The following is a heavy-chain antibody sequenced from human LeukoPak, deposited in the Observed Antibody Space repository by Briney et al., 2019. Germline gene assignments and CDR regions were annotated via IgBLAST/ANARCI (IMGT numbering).Heavy chain of an antibody. D-gene: IGHD3-22*01. Sequence: GGSLRLSCAASGFSFDDYGLTWVRQAPGKGLEWVSGINWNGDSTDYADSVKGRFTISRDNAKNSLYLQMNSLRAEDTALYYCARDPRVVITGSFDSWGQGALVTVSP. CDR2: INWNGDST. J-gene: IGHJ4*02. V-gene: IGHV3-20*04. CDR3: ARDPRVVITGSFDS. CDR1: GFSFDDYG.